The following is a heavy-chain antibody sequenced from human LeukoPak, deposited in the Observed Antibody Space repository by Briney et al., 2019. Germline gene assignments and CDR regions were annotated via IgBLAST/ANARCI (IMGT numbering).Heavy chain of an antibody. Sequence: SETLSLTCIVSGGAVSCYYWSWIRQPPGKGLEWIGYIYYSGSTDYNPSLKSRLTMSIDTSKNQFSLRLSSVTAADTAVYYCARVGDSSGYFVFDSWGQGTLVTVSS. CDR3: ARVGDSSGYFVFDS. V-gene: IGHV4-59*02. CDR1: GGAVSCYY. CDR2: IYYSGST. D-gene: IGHD3-22*01. J-gene: IGHJ4*02.